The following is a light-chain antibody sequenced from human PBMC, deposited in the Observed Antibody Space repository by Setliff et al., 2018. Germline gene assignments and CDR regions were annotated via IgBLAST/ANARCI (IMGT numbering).Light chain of an antibody. CDR2: GNT. J-gene: IGLJ1*01. CDR1: SSNIGAGHN. Sequence: QSALTQPPSVSGAPGQRVTISCTGSSSNIGAGHNVHWYQQLPGTAPKLLIHGNTNRPSGVPDRFSGSRSGTSASLAITGLQAEDEAEFYCQSYDSSLSADGFGTGTKVTVL. CDR3: QSYDSSLSADG. V-gene: IGLV1-40*01.